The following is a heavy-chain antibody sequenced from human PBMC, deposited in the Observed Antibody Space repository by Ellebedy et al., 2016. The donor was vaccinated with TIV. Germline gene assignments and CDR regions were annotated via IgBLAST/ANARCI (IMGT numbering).Heavy chain of an antibody. CDR1: GFTFSDYF. J-gene: IGHJ4*02. D-gene: IGHD2-2*01. CDR2: ISSSGSSR. V-gene: IGHV3-11*04. Sequence: GESLKISCAASGFTFSDYFMTWIRQAPGRGLEWVSYISSSGSSRYYADSVKGRFTISRDNAKNSLYLQMNSLRDDDTAVYYCARIGIGPARVGYDHWGQGTLVTVSS. CDR3: ARIGIGPARVGYDH.